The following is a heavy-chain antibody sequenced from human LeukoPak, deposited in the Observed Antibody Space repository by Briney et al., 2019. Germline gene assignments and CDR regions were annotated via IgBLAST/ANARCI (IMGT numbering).Heavy chain of an antibody. CDR3: AKDPMSLMYYDFWSGSVPYYFDY. CDR1: GFTFSSYA. Sequence: GGSLRLSCAASGFTFSSYAMSWVRQAPGKGLEWVSAISGSGGSTYYADSVKGRFTISRDNSKNTPYLQMNSLRAEDTAVYYCAKDPMSLMYYDFWSGSVPYYFDYWGQGTLVTVSS. D-gene: IGHD3-3*01. V-gene: IGHV3-23*01. CDR2: ISGSGGST. J-gene: IGHJ4*02.